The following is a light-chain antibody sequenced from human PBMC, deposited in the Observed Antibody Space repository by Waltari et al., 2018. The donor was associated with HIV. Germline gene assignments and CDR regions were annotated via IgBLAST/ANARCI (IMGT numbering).Light chain of an antibody. CDR1: NSNIGSNY. CDR2: RNK. CDR3: AVWDDSLTNWL. Sequence: QSVLTQPPSVSGTPGQRVTISCSGGNSNIGSNYVYWYQQLPGTAPKLLIYRNKQRPSGVPDRFSGAKSGTSASLAISGLRSEDEADYYCAVWDDSLTNWLFGGGTKLTVL. J-gene: IGLJ3*02. V-gene: IGLV1-47*01.